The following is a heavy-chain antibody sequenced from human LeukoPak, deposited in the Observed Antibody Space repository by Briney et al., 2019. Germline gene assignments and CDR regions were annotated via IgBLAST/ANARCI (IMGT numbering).Heavy chain of an antibody. CDR3: ARDPSRDTAMALLDY. J-gene: IGHJ4*02. D-gene: IGHD5-18*01. Sequence: VASVKVSCKASGYTFTGYYTHWVRQAPGQGLEWMGWINPNSGGTNYAQEFQGRVTMTRDTSIRTAYMELSRLRSDDTAVYYWARDPSRDTAMALLDYWGQGTLVTVSS. V-gene: IGHV1-2*02. CDR1: GYTFTGYY. CDR2: INPNSGGT.